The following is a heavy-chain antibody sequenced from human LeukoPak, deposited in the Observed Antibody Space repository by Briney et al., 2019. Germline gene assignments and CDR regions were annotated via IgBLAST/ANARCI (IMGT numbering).Heavy chain of an antibody. D-gene: IGHD6-13*01. CDR2: ISSNGGST. V-gene: IGHV3-64*01. J-gene: IGHJ4*02. CDR3: AREGQQLAVDY. Sequence: GGSLRLSCAASGFTFSSYAMHWVRQAPGKGLEYVSAISSNGGSTYYANSVKGRFTISRDNSKNTLYLQMNSLRAEDTAVYYCAREGQQLAVDYWGQGTLVTVSS. CDR1: GFTFSSYA.